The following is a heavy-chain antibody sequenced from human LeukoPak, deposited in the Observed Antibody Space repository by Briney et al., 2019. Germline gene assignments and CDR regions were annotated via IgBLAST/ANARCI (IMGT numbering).Heavy chain of an antibody. Sequence: GSLRLSCAASGFTFSNYAMNWVRQAPGKGLEWVSLISGSTGSTYYADSVKGRFSISRDNSKNTVYLQMNSLRVEDTAVYYCAKDPLVRGVTYDYWGQGTLVTVSS. J-gene: IGHJ4*02. CDR1: GFTFSNYA. CDR3: AKDPLVRGVTYDY. CDR2: ISGSTGST. V-gene: IGHV3-23*01. D-gene: IGHD3-10*01.